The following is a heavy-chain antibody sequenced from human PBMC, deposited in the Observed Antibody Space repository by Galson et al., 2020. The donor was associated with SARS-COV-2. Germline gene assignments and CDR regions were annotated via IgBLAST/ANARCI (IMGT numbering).Heavy chain of an antibody. CDR3: ARDVSGGDSEV. CDR1: GFTFTNYA. CDR2: ISHDGSID. Sequence: GGSLRLSCAVSGFTFTNYAIHWVRQAPGKGLERVAVISHDGSIDVYANSVKGRFTISRDNSENMLFLQMDSLRADDTAVYDCARDVSGGDSEVGGEGTMVTVS. J-gene: IGHJ3*01. V-gene: IGHV3-30*04. D-gene: IGHD2-21*02.